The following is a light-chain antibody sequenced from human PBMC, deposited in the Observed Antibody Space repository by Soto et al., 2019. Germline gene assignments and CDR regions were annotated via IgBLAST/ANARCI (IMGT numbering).Light chain of an antibody. V-gene: IGLV2-23*01. CDR3: CSYATSSAYV. CDR2: EGS. J-gene: IGLJ1*01. Sequence: QSVLTQPASVSGSPGQSITISCTGTSSDVGSYNLVSWYQHHPGKTPELIIYEGSRRPSGVSNRFSGSKSGNTASLTISGLLAEDEADYYCCSYATSSAYVFGSGTKVTVL. CDR1: SSDVGSYNL.